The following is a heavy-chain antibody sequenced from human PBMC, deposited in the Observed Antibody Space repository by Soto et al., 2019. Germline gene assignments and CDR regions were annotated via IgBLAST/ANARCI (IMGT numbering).Heavy chain of an antibody. D-gene: IGHD2-15*01. V-gene: IGHV3-66*01. Sequence: EVHLVESGGGLVQPGGSLRLSCAASGFTVSSKYMSWVRQAPGKGLEWVSLIQSGGPTYYADSVKGRFTTSRGTSENAPHLQMDSLRAEGTAVYYCARDDVLCDGGRCFGVPLDVWGKGTMVTVSS. CDR2: IQSGGPT. CDR1: GFTVSSKY. CDR3: ARDDVLCDGGRCFGVPLDV. J-gene: IGHJ6*03.